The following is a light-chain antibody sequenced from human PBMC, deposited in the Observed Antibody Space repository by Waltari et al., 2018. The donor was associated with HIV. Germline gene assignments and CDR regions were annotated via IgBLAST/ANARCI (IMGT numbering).Light chain of an antibody. V-gene: IGLV3-9*01. CDR3: QVWHYSVV. J-gene: IGLJ3*02. Sequence: SYELTQPFSVSVALGQTVRITCGGSTIGTKDVHWYQQRPGKAPLLVILNDRNRPSGIPERFSGSKSRNTATLTISGAQAGDEADYYCQVWHYSVVFGGGTKLTVL. CDR1: TIGTKD. CDR2: NDR.